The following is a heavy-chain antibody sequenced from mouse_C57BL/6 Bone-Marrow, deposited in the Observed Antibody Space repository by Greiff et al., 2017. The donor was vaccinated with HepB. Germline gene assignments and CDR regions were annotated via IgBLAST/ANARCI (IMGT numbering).Heavy chain of an antibody. D-gene: IGHD2-12*01. CDR2: ISSGGDYI. V-gene: IGHV5-9-1*02. CDR3: TRDLRDWYFDV. CDR1: GFTFSSYA. J-gene: IGHJ1*03. Sequence: DVMLVESGEGLVKPGGSLKLSCAASGFTFSSYAMSWVRQTPEKRLEWVAYISSGGDYIYYADTVKGRFTISRDNARNTLYLQMSSLKSEDTAMYYCTRDLRDWYFDVWGTGTTVTVSS.